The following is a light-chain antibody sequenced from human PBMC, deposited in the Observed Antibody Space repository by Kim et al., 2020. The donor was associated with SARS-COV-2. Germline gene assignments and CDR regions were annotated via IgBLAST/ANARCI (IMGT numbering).Light chain of an antibody. CDR3: NSRDSSGNHWV. CDR2: GKN. J-gene: IGLJ3*02. CDR1: SRRSYY. Sequence: LGKKVRTTGKGDSRRSYYASWYQQKPGQAPVLVIYGKNNRPSGIPDRFSGSSSGNTASLTITGAQAEDEADYYCNSRDSSGNHWVFGGGTQLTVL. V-gene: IGLV3-19*01.